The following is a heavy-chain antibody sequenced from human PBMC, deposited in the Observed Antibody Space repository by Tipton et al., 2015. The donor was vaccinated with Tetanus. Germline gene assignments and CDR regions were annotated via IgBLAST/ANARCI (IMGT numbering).Heavy chain of an antibody. CDR2: ISYDGSNK. D-gene: IGHD1-14*01. CDR1: GFTFSSYA. J-gene: IGHJ4*02. Sequence: EASGFTFSSYAMHWVRQAPGKGLEWVAVISYDGSNKYYADSVKGRFTISRDNSKNTLYLQMNSLRAEDTAVYYCARKEVGWGQGTLVTVSS. CDR3: ARKEVG. V-gene: IGHV3-30-3*01.